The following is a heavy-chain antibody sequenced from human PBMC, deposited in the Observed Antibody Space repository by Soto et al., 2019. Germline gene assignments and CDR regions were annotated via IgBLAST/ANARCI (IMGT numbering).Heavy chain of an antibody. CDR1: GFTFSNYA. J-gene: IGHJ3*02. Sequence: EAQLLESGGGLVQPGGSLRLSCAASGFTFSNYAMSWVRQAPGKGLEWVSVIGGDGGSTYYADSVRGRFAVSRDNSKNSLYLQMDSLRAEDTALYYCAKESVSWNGIYDPFDIWGQGTMVTVSS. V-gene: IGHV3-23*01. D-gene: IGHD1-1*01. CDR2: IGGDGGST. CDR3: AKESVSWNGIYDPFDI.